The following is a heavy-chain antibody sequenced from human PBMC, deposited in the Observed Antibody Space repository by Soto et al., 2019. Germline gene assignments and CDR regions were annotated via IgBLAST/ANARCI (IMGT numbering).Heavy chain of an antibody. V-gene: IGHV6-1*01. J-gene: IGHJ4*02. CDR1: GDSLSNNSAA. CDR2: TYYRSRWYN. CDR3: ARDHGIVATIAS. Sequence: QTLSLTCVISGDSLSNNSAAWNWIRQSPSRGLEWLGRTYYRSRWYNHYAESVKSRITINPDTSKNQFSMHLRSVTPEDSAVYYCARDHGIVATIASWRQGTLLTVSS. D-gene: IGHD5-12*01.